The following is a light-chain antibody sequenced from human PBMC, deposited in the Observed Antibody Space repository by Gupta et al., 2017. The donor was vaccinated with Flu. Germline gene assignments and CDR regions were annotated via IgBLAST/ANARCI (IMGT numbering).Light chain of an antibody. CDR1: QSLLYSANNRNY. V-gene: IGKV4-1*01. CDR3: QQHHSIPLT. J-gene: IGKJ4*01. CDR2: WAS. Sequence: SRGERATINCKSSQSLLYSANNRNYLAWYQQKPGQPPKLLISWASTRESGVPDRFSGSGSGTDFTLTIDSLQAEDVAVYSCQQHHSIPLTFGGGTKVEIK.